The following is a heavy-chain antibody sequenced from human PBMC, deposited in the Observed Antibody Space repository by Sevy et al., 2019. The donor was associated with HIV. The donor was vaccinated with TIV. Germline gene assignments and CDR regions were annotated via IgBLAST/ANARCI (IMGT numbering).Heavy chain of an antibody. CDR2: IYDSGST. CDR1: GGSIRSYY. CDR3: ARLLSDDYVWGSYGYFDY. J-gene: IGHJ4*02. V-gene: IGHV4-59*12. Sequence: SETLSLTCTVSGGSIRSYYWSWIRQPPGKGLEWIGYIYDSGSTNYNPSLKSRVTISVDMSKNQFSLKLSSVTAADTAIYYCARLLSDDYVWGSYGYFDYWGQGTLVTVSS. D-gene: IGHD3-16*01.